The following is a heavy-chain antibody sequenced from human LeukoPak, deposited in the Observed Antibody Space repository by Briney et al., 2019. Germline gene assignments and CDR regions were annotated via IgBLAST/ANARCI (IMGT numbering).Heavy chain of an antibody. J-gene: IGHJ4*02. CDR3: ARGRDAGSYVDY. CDR1: GFTFSSYA. V-gene: IGHV3-21*01. CDR2: ISRTSSYI. D-gene: IGHD3-10*01. Sequence: PGGSLRLSCAASGFTFSSYAMSWVRQASGKGLEWVSSISRTSSYISYADSVKGRFTISRDNAKNSLYLQMNSLRAEDTAVYYCARGRDAGSYVDYWGQGTLVTVSS.